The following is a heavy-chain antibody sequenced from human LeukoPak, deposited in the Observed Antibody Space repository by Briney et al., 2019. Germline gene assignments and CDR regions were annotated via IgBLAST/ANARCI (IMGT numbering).Heavy chain of an antibody. V-gene: IGHV3-23*01. Sequence: AGGSLRLSCAASGFTFSSYAMSWVRQAPGKGLEWVSAISGSGGSTYYADSVKGRFTISRDNSKNTLYLQMNSLRAEDTAVYYCAKRPYYYDSSGYLGEYFDYWGQGTLVTVSS. CDR3: AKRPYYYDSSGYLGEYFDY. D-gene: IGHD3-22*01. J-gene: IGHJ4*02. CDR1: GFTFSSYA. CDR2: ISGSGGST.